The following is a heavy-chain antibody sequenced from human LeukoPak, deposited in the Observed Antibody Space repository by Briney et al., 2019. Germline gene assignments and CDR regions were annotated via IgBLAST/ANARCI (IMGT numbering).Heavy chain of an antibody. J-gene: IGHJ5*02. V-gene: IGHV4-30-4*01. D-gene: IGHD5-18*01. CDR1: GGSISSGDYY. Sequence: SQTLSLTCTVSGGSISSGDYYWSWIRQPPGKGLEWIGYIYYSGSPYYNPSLKSRITISVDTSKTQFSLNLSSVTAADTAVYFCARGRYTYGLGPWGQGTLVTVSS. CDR3: ARGRYTYGLGP. CDR2: IYYSGSP.